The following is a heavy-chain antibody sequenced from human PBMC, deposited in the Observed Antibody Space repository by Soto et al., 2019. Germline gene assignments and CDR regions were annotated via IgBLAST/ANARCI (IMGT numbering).Heavy chain of an antibody. Sequence: ASVKVSCKASGYTFTSYGISWVRQAPGQGLEWMGWISAYNGNTNYAQKLQGRVTMTTDTSTSTAYMELRSLRSDDTAVYYCARDLYPGYYGSGSYYNTYYYYGMDVWGQGTTVTVSS. CDR3: ARDLYPGYYGSGSYYNTYYYYGMDV. CDR2: ISAYNGNT. CDR1: GYTFTSYG. J-gene: IGHJ6*02. V-gene: IGHV1-18*01. D-gene: IGHD3-10*01.